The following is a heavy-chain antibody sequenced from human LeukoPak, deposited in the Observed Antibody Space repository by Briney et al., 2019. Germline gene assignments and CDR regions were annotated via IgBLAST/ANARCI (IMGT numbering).Heavy chain of an antibody. J-gene: IGHJ2*01. CDR2: IYYSGST. Sequence: SETLSLTCTVPGGSISSSSYYWGWIRQPPGKGLEWIGSIYYSGSTDYNPSLKSRVIISVDTSKNQFSLSLISVTAADTAVYYCARDGVSALNLYSDLWGRGTLVTVSS. V-gene: IGHV4-39*07. CDR1: GGSISSSSYY. CDR3: ARDGVSALNLYSDL. D-gene: IGHD3-3*01.